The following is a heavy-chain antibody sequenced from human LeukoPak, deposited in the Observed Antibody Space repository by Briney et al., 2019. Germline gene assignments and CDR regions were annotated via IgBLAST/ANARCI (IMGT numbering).Heavy chain of an antibody. J-gene: IGHJ4*02. Sequence: TSSETLSLTCAIYGGSFSGYYWSWIRQPPGKGLEWIGEINHSGSTNYNPSLKSRVTISVDTSKNQFSLKLSSVTAADTAVYYCARVPLIGVRGVMVFDYWGQGTLVTVSS. CDR1: GGSFSGYY. CDR2: INHSGST. V-gene: IGHV4-34*01. CDR3: ARVPLIGVRGVMVFDY. D-gene: IGHD3-10*01.